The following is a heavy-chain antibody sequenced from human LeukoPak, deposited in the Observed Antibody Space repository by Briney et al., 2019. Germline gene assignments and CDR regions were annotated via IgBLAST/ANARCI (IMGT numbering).Heavy chain of an antibody. Sequence: PSDTLSLTCTVSGGPISGDYWSWVRLPPGNRLEWIGYSYYSGSTNYNPSLKSRVTISVDTSKNQFSLKVSFVTAADTAIYYCARQEMATTGEISYWGQGTLVTVSS. CDR2: SYYSGST. CDR1: GGPISGDY. J-gene: IGHJ4*02. D-gene: IGHD5-24*01. CDR3: ARQEMATTGEISY. V-gene: IGHV4-59*08.